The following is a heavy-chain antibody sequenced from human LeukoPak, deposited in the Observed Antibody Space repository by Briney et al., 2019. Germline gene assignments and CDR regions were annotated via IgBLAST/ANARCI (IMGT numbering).Heavy chain of an antibody. D-gene: IGHD1-26*01. CDR1: GGSISSSSYY. V-gene: IGHV4-39*07. CDR2: IYYSGST. Sequence: PSETLSLTCTVSGGSISSSSYYWGWIRQPPGKGLEWIGSIYYSGSTYYNPSLKSRVTISVDASKNQFSLKLSSVTAADTAVYYCARDLVPSGDRGARFDYWGQGTLFTVSS. J-gene: IGHJ4*02. CDR3: ARDLVPSGDRGARFDY.